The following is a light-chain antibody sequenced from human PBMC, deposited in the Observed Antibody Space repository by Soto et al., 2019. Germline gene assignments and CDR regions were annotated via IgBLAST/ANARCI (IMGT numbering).Light chain of an antibody. CDR2: RTS. CDR1: QSISSN. V-gene: IGKV3-15*01. J-gene: IGKJ4*01. Sequence: EIVMTQSPATLSVSPGERATLSCRASQSISSNLAWYQQKPGQAPRLLMFRTSSRATGFPARFSGSGSGTEFNLTISSLLSEDFAVYYCQQYNNWPLTFGGGTKVEI. CDR3: QQYNNWPLT.